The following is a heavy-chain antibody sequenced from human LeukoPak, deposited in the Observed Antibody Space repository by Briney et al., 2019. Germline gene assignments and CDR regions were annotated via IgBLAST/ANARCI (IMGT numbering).Heavy chain of an antibody. CDR2: INHSGST. D-gene: IGHD5-12*01. J-gene: IGHJ4*02. V-gene: IGHV4-34*01. Sequence: PSETLSLTCAVYGGSFSGYYWSWIRQPPGKGLEWIGEINHSGSTNYNPSLKSRVTISVDTSKNQFSLKLSSVTAADTAAYYCARGRNIVATTNFDYWGQGTLVTVSS. CDR1: GGSFSGYY. CDR3: ARGRNIVATTNFDY.